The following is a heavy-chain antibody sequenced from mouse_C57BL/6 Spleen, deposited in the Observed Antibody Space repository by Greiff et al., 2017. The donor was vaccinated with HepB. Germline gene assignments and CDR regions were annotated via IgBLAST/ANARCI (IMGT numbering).Heavy chain of an antibody. V-gene: IGHV1-69*01. CDR1: GYTFTSYW. J-gene: IGHJ1*03. CDR3: ARGNYGSSYRYFDV. D-gene: IGHD1-1*01. CDR2: IDPSDSYT. Sequence: QVQLQQPGAELVMPGASVKLSCKASGYTFTSYWMHWVKQRPGQGLEWIGEIDPSDSYTNYNQKFKGKSTLTVDKSSGTAYMQLSSLTSEDSAVYYCARGNYGSSYRYFDVWGTGTTVTVSS.